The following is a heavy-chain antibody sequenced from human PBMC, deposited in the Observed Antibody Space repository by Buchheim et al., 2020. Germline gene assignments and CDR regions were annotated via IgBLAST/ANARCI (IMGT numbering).Heavy chain of an antibody. CDR3: TKSGGTSSGYPQYYYYGMDV. Sequence: VQLLESGGGLVQPGGSLRLSCAASGFTFSSYAMSWVRQAPGKGLEWVSVITGSGGSTHYADSVKGRFTISRDNSKNTLYLQMNSLRAENTAVYYCTKSGGTSSGYPQYYYYGMDVWGQGTT. J-gene: IGHJ6*02. CDR2: ITGSGGST. V-gene: IGHV3-23*01. CDR1: GFTFSSYA. D-gene: IGHD3-22*01.